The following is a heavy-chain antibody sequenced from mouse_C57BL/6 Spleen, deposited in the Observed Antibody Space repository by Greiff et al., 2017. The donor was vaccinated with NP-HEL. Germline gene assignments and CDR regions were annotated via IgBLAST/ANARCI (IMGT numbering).Heavy chain of an antibody. J-gene: IGHJ3*01. Sequence: VHVKQSGAELVRPGASVKLSCTASGFNIKDDYMHWVKQRPEQGLEWIGWIDPENGDTEYASKFQGKATITADTSSNTAYLQLSSLTSEDTAVYYCTAYDYPWFAYWGQGTLVTVSA. CDR3: TAYDYPWFAY. CDR1: GFNIKDDY. D-gene: IGHD2-4*01. CDR2: IDPENGDT. V-gene: IGHV14-4*01.